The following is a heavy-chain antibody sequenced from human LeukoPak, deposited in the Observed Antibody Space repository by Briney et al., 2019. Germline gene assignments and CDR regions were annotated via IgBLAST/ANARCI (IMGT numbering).Heavy chain of an antibody. Sequence: GTSLRLSCAASGFTFTTYIMHWVRQAPGKGLEWVAVIWYDGSNTHYADSVKGRFTISRDNSKNTLSLQMNSLRAEDTAVYHCARAVAGTRFDYWGQGTLVTVS. D-gene: IGHD6-19*01. CDR3: ARAVAGTRFDY. V-gene: IGHV3-33*01. CDR2: IWYDGSNT. CDR1: GFTFTTYI. J-gene: IGHJ4*02.